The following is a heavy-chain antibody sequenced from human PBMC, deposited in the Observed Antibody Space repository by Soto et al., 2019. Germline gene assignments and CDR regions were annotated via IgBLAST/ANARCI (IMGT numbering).Heavy chain of an antibody. V-gene: IGHV5-10-1*01. J-gene: IGHJ6*02. D-gene: IGHD6-13*01. CDR2: IDPIDSKT. CDR3: ARRIAAAGGYYYYAFDV. CDR1: GYNFDTYW. Sequence: GESVKISCXGSGYNFDTYWINWVRQTPGKGLEWMGRIDPIDSKTKYSPSLEGHITISVDKSISTTYLQWSSLKASDTAIYYCARRIAAAGGYYYYAFDVWGQGTAVTVSS.